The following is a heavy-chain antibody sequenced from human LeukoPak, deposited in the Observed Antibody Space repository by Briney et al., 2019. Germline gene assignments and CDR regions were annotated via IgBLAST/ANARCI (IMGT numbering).Heavy chain of an antibody. CDR2: IYYSGST. J-gene: IGHJ4*02. CDR1: GGSISSYY. V-gene: IGHV4-39*01. D-gene: IGHD6-19*01. CDR3: ARQYSSGWARYFDY. Sequence: SETLSLTCTVSGGSISSYYWGWIRQPPGKGLEWIGSIYYSGSTYYNPSLKSRVTISVDTSKNQFSLKLSSVTAADTAVYYCARQYSSGWARYFDYWGQGTLVTVSS.